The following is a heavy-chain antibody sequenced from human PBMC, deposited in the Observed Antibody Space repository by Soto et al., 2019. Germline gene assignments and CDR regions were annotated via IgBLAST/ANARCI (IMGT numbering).Heavy chain of an antibody. CDR1: GGSISSYY. V-gene: IGHV4-59*01. J-gene: IGHJ5*02. CDR3: ARGIAAAVYSDWFDP. D-gene: IGHD6-13*01. CDR2: IYYSGST. Sequence: SETLSLTCTVSGGSISSYYWSWIRQRPGKGLEWIGYIYYSGSTNYNPSLKSRVTISVDTPKNQFSLKLSTVTAADTAVYYCARGIAAAVYSDWFDPWGQGTLVTVSS.